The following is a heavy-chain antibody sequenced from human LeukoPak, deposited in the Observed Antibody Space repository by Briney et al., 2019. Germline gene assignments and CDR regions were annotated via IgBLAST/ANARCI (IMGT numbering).Heavy chain of an antibody. CDR1: GGSFSGYY. D-gene: IGHD6-13*01. J-gene: IGHJ4*02. CDR2: INHSGST. V-gene: IGHV4-34*01. CDR3: ARHRRRGYSSSWYPAYFDY. Sequence: SETLSLTCAVYGGSFSGYYWSWIRQPPGKGLEWIGEINHSGSTNYNPSLKSRVTISVDTSKNQFSLKLSSVTAADTAVYYCARHRRRGYSSSWYPAYFDYWGQGTLVTVSS.